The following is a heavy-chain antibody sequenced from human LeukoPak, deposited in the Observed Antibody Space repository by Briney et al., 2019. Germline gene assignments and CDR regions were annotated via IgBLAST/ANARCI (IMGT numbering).Heavy chain of an antibody. V-gene: IGHV3-23*01. CDR1: GFTFSSYA. Sequence: PGGSLRLSCAASGFTFSSYAMSWVRQAPGKGLEWVSAISGSGGSTYYADSVKGRFTISRDNAKNSLYLQMNSLRAEDTAVYYCARDLSPLPPYYYDSSGQAGFDYWGQGTLVTVSS. CDR2: ISGSGGST. CDR3: ARDLSPLPPYYYDSSGQAGFDY. D-gene: IGHD3-22*01. J-gene: IGHJ4*02.